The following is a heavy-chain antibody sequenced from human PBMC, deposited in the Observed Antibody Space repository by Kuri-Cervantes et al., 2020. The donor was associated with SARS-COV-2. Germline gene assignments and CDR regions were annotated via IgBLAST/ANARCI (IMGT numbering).Heavy chain of an antibody. J-gene: IGHJ6*03. CDR2: INWNGGST. CDR1: GFTFADYG. V-gene: IGHV3-20*01. CDR3: ARVSTVTNGPGTRNYYYYYMDV. Sequence: LSLTCAASGFTFADYGMSWVRQAPGKGLEWVSAINWNGGSTGYADSVKGRFTISRDNAKNSLYLQMNSLRAEDTALYHCARVSTVTNGPGTRNYYYYYMDVWGKGTTVTVSS. D-gene: IGHD4-17*01.